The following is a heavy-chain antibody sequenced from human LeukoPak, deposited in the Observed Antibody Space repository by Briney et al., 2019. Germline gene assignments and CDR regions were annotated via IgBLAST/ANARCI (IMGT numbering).Heavy chain of an antibody. CDR2: IYYSGST. CDR1: GGSISSSGYY. D-gene: IGHD1-26*01. Sequence: PSETLSLTCTVSGGSISSSGYYWGWIRQPPGKGLEWIASIYYSGSTYYNPSLKSRVTISLDTSKHHLSLKLSSLTAADTAVYYCARHEYSGSYYGLSWFDPWGQGTLVTVSS. J-gene: IGHJ5*02. CDR3: ARHEYSGSYYGLSWFDP. V-gene: IGHV4-39*01.